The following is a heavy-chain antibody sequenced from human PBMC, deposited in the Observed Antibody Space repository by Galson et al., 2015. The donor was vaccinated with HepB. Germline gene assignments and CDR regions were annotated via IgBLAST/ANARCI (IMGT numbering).Heavy chain of an antibody. Sequence: SLRLSCAASGFTFSSYGMHWVRQAPGKGLEWVAVISYDGSNKYYADSVKGRFTISRDNSKNTLYLQMNSLRAEDTAVYYCAKDWGRDGYNYGYWGQGTLVTVSS. CDR1: GFTFSSYG. J-gene: IGHJ4*02. V-gene: IGHV3-30*18. D-gene: IGHD5-24*01. CDR2: ISYDGSNK. CDR3: AKDWGRDGYNYGY.